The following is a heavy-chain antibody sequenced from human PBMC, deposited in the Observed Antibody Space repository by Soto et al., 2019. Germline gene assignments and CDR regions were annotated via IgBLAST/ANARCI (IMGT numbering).Heavy chain of an antibody. J-gene: IGHJ5*02. CDR2: INHSGST. CDR3: AREKDVLMVYANWFDP. D-gene: IGHD2-8*01. Sequence: PSETLSLTCAVYGGSFSGYYWSWIRQPPGKGLEWIGEINHSGSTNYNPSLKSRVTISVDTSKNQFSLKLSSVTAADTAVYYCAREKDVLMVYANWFDPWGQGTLLTVSS. V-gene: IGHV4-34*01. CDR1: GGSFSGYY.